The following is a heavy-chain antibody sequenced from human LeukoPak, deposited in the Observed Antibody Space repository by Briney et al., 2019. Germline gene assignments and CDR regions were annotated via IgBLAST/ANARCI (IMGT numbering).Heavy chain of an antibody. Sequence: GGSLRLSCAASGFTFSSYGMSWVRQAPGKGLEWVSAISGSGGSTYYADSVKGRFTISRDNAKNSLYLQMNSLRAEDTAVYYCARDQSDLSAFDIWGQGTMVTVSS. D-gene: IGHD2-21*02. CDR1: GFTFSSYG. J-gene: IGHJ3*02. CDR3: ARDQSDLSAFDI. V-gene: IGHV3-23*01. CDR2: ISGSGGST.